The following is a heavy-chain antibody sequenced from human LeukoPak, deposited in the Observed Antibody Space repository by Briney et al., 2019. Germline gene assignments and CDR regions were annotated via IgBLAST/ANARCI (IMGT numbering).Heavy chain of an antibody. V-gene: IGHV4-59*01. CDR3: ARDRYYYDSSGYRFFDY. CDR1: GGSISSYY. D-gene: IGHD3-22*01. J-gene: IGHJ4*02. CDR2: IYYSGST. Sequence: SETLSLTFTVSGGSISSYYWSWIRQPPGKGLEWIGYIYYSGSTNYNPALKSRVTISVDTSKNQFSLKLSSVTAADTAVYYCARDRYYYDSSGYRFFDYWGQGTLVTVSS.